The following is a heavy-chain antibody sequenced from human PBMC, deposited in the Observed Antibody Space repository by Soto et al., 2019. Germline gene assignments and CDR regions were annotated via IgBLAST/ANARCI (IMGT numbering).Heavy chain of an antibody. J-gene: IGHJ4*02. D-gene: IGHD3-22*01. CDR3: ARDLGMIVVGDY. Sequence: QEQLVESGGGVVQPGRSLRLSCAASGFSFSSYGMHWVRQAPGKGLEWVATIWYDGSNIHYADSVKGRFTISRDNSKNTLYLQMSSLRDEDTAVYYCARDLGMIVVGDYWGQGNLVTVSS. V-gene: IGHV3-33*01. CDR1: GFSFSSYG. CDR2: IWYDGSNI.